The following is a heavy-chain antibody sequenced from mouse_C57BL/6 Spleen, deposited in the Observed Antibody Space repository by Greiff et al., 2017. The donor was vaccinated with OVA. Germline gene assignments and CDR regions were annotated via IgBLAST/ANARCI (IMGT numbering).Heavy chain of an antibody. J-gene: IGHJ4*01. CDR3: ARGYSNYGAMDY. CDR1: GYSITSGYD. Sequence: EVKLQESGPGMVKPSQSLSLTCTVTGYSITSGYDWHWIRHFPGNKLEWMGYISYSGSTNYNPSLKSRISITHDTSKNHFFLKLNSATTEDTATYYCARGYSNYGAMDYWGQGTSVTVSS. CDR2: ISYSGST. V-gene: IGHV3-1*01. D-gene: IGHD2-5*01.